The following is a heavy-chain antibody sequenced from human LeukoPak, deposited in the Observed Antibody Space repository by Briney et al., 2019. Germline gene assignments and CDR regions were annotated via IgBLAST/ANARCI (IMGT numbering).Heavy chain of an antibody. D-gene: IGHD5-12*01. CDR2: IYYSGST. CDR3: AREGPRGYSGYDYGAEFDY. Sequence: SETLSLTCTVSGGSISSYYWSWIRQPPGKGLEWIGYIYYSGSTNYNPSLKSRVTISVDTSKNQFSLKLSSVTAAATAVYYCAREGPRGYSGYDYGAEFDYWGQGTLVTVSS. J-gene: IGHJ4*02. CDR1: GGSISSYY. V-gene: IGHV4-59*01.